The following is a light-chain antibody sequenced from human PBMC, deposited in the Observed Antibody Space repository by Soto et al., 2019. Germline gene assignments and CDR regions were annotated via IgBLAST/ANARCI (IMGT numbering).Light chain of an antibody. Sequence: EIVMTQSPATLSVSPGERATLSCRANQAVSSNLAWYQQKPGQAPRLLIYAASTRAAGIPDRFSGSGSGTGFTLTITSLQSEDFAVYYCQHYNNWPFTFGPGTKVDI. CDR3: QHYNNWPFT. J-gene: IGKJ3*01. CDR2: AAS. CDR1: QAVSSN. V-gene: IGKV3-15*01.